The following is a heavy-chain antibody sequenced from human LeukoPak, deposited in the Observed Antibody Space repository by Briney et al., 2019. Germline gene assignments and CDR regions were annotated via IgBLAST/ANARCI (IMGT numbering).Heavy chain of an antibody. V-gene: IGHV1-18*01. D-gene: IGHD4-17*01. CDR3: AITAMDYGDPYHFDY. J-gene: IGHJ4*02. CDR2: ISAYNGDT. Sequence: ASVKDSCKASGVTFTNFGISWVRQAPGQGLEWMGWISAYNGDTSYAQKLQGRVTMTTDTSTSTAYMEVRSLRSDDTDMYYCAITAMDYGDPYHFDYWGQGTLVTVSS. CDR1: GVTFTNFG.